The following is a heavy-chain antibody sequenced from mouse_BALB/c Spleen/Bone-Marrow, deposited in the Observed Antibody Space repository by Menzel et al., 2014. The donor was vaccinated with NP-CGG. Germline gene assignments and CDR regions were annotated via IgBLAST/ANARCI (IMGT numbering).Heavy chain of an antibody. CDR1: GFAFSSYD. D-gene: IGHD1-1*01. J-gene: IGHJ2*01. Sequence: EVHLVESGGGLVKPGGSLKLSCAASGFAFSSYDMSWVRQTPEKRLEWVAYISSGGGSTYYPDTVKGRFTTSRDNAKNTLYLQMSSLKSEDTAMYYCAREVLRDYFDYWGQGTTLTVSS. CDR3: AREVLRDYFDY. CDR2: ISSGGGST. V-gene: IGHV5-12-1*01.